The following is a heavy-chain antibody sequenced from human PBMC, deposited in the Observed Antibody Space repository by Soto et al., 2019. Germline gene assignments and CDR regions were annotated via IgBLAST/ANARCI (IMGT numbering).Heavy chain of an antibody. J-gene: IGHJ4*02. CDR1: GYSFAGYW. CDR3: ARQVYCSDRCPDSLFYFDS. D-gene: IGHD2-15*01. Sequence: GESLKISCKGSGYSFAGYWITWVRQMPGKGLEWMGRIDPSDSQTYYSPSFRGHVTISAAKSITTVFLQWSSLRASDTAMYYCARQVYCSDRCPDSLFYFDSWGQGTLVSVS. V-gene: IGHV5-10-1*01. CDR2: IDPSDSQT.